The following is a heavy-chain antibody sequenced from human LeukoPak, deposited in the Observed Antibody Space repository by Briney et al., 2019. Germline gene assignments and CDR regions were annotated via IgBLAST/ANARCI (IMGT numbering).Heavy chain of an antibody. D-gene: IGHD3-22*01. CDR2: ISSSSSYI. J-gene: IGHJ2*01. CDR1: GFTFSSYS. Sequence: GGSLRLSCAASGFTFSSYSMNWVRQAPGKGLEWVSSISSSSSYIYYADSVKGRFTISRDNAKNSLYLQMNSLRAEDTAVYYCAKAPNRYDSSGYYFDWYFDLWGRGTLVTVSS. CDR3: AKAPNRYDSSGYYFDWYFDL. V-gene: IGHV3-21*04.